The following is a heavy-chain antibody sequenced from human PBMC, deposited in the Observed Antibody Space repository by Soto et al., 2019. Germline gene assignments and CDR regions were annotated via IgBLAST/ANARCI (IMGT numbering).Heavy chain of an antibody. Sequence: GASVKVSCKAAGYTFTSYYMHWGRQAPGQGRERMGIINPSGGSTSYAQKFQGRVTMTRDTSTSTLYMELSSLTSDDTAVYYCAIDPVPIKGSSWPDAFDIWGQGTLVTVSS. V-gene: IGHV1-46*01. CDR3: AIDPVPIKGSSWPDAFDI. D-gene: IGHD6-13*01. CDR2: INPSGGST. J-gene: IGHJ3*02. CDR1: GYTFTSYY.